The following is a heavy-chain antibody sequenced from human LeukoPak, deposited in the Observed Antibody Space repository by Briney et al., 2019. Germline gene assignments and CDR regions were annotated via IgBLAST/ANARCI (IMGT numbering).Heavy chain of an antibody. D-gene: IGHD2-21*01. Sequence: GGSLRLSCAASGFTVSSNYMSWVRQAPGKGLEWVSVIYSGGSTYYADSVKGRFTISRDNSKNTLYLQMNSLRAEDTAVYYCAKPLLTYDAFDIWGQGTMVTVSS. CDR3: AKPLLTYDAFDI. CDR2: IYSGGST. CDR1: GFTVSSNY. V-gene: IGHV3-53*01. J-gene: IGHJ3*02.